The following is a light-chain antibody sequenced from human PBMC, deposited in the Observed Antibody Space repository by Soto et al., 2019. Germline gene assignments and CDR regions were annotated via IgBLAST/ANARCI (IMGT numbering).Light chain of an antibody. Sequence: DIQMTQSPSSVSASVGDRVTITCRASQGISSWLAWYQQKPGKAPKILMYDASSLQSGVPSRFIGSGSGTDFTLTISSLQAEDVATSYCQGANSFRPTFGQGTKLAIK. CDR2: DAS. CDR3: QGANSFRPT. CDR1: QGISSW. V-gene: IGKV1-12*01. J-gene: IGKJ2*01.